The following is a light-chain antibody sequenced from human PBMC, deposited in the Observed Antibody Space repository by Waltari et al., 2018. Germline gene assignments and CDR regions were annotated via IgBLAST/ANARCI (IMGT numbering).Light chain of an antibody. CDR2: DAS. V-gene: IGKV3-20*01. Sequence: EIVLTPYPGTLSLSPGERATLSCRASQSVSKYLAWYQQKPGQAPRLLIYDASIRATGIPDRFSGSGWGTDFSLTISSLEPEDFAVYYCQKYGTLPATFGQGTKVQ. J-gene: IGKJ1*01. CDR1: QSVSKY. CDR3: QKYGTLPAT.